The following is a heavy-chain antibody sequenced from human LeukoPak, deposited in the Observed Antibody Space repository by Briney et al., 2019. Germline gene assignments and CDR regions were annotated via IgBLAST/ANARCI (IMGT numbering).Heavy chain of an antibody. J-gene: IGHJ4*02. CDR1: GFTFSMHW. CDR3: VRDDSRYGGSPGY. D-gene: IGHD1-26*01. CDR2: TKEDGSEK. Sequence: PGGSLRLSCAASGFTFSMHWMSWVRQAPGKGLEWVANTKEDGSEKYYVDPVTGRFTISRDNAKNSLYLQMNSLRAEDTAVYYCVRDDSRYGGSPGYWGQGTLVIV. V-gene: IGHV3-7*01.